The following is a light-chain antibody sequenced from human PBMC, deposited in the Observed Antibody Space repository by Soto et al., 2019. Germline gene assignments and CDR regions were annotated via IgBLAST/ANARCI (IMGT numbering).Light chain of an antibody. J-gene: IGKJ2*01. CDR3: QQRSTWPPGYT. CDR2: DIF. V-gene: IGKV3-11*01. Sequence: EIVMTQSPATLSVSPGERATLSCRASQSVGSDLAWYQQKPGQAPRLVIYDIFTRATGVPTRFSGSGSETDFTLTISSLEPEDFALYFCQQRSTWPPGYTFGQGTKLEIK. CDR1: QSVGSD.